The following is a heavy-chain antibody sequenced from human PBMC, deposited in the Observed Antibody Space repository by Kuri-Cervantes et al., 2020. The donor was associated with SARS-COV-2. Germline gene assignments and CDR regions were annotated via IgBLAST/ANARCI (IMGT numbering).Heavy chain of an antibody. V-gene: IGHV1-69*13. Sequence: SVKVSCKASGGPFSTYAINWARQAPGQGLEWMGRIIPIFGKANYARKFQGRVTITADESTDTAYMELSSLRSEDTAVYYCAREGGDIVMVASDYWGQGTLVWGQGTLVTVSS. CDR3: AREGGDIVMVASDYWGQGTLV. J-gene: IGHJ4*02. D-gene: IGHD5-18*01. CDR1: GGPFSTYA. CDR2: IIPIFGKA.